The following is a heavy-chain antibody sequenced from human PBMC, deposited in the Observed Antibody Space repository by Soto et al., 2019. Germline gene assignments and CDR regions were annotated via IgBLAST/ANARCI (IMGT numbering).Heavy chain of an antibody. CDR1: GFTFSTYN. J-gene: IGHJ6*02. CDR3: ARDGNRGYDMDV. Sequence: EVQVVESGGVLVQPGGSLRLSCGGSGFTFSTYNMDWGRQAPGKGLEWVSYMSNTGRTIFYADSVRGRFTISRDNAKNALFLQMNSLRDEDTAVYYCARDGNRGYDMDVWGQGTTVTVSS. V-gene: IGHV3-48*02. CDR2: MSNTGRTI.